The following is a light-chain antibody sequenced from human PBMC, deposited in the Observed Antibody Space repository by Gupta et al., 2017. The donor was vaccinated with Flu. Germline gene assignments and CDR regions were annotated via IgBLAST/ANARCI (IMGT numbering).Light chain of an antibody. CDR1: CSNIWAGYD. V-gene: IGLV1-40*01. J-gene: IGLJ1*01. Sequence: QSVLSQPPSVPGAPGQRVTTSFNRSCSNIWAGYDVHWYQQLPGTAPKPLIYGNSNRPSGGPERFSVSKSGTSAYLAITGLQAEDEADYYCQAYDSSLSGFYVFGTGTKVTGL. CDR3: QAYDSSLSGFYV. CDR2: GNS.